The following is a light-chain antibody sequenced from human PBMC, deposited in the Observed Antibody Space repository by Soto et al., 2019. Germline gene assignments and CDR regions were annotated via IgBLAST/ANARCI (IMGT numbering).Light chain of an antibody. CDR3: SSYTGSSALYV. CDR2: DVS. V-gene: IGLV2-14*03. J-gene: IGLJ1*01. CDR1: GSDVGFYNY. Sequence: QSVLTQPASVSGSPGQSITIYCTGTGSDVGFYNYVSWYQQHPGKAPKLMIYDVSNRPSGVSNRFSASKSGITASLTISGLQAEDEADYYCSSYTGSSALYVFGTGTKLTVL.